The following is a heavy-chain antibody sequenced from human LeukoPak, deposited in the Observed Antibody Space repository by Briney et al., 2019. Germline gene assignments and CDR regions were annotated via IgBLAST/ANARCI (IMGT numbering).Heavy chain of an antibody. D-gene: IGHD6-19*01. CDR2: IQQDGSET. Sequence: PGGSLRLSCAASGFSFRKYWMSWVRQAPGKGLEWVANIQQDGSETYYVDSVKGRFTISRDNAKNSLYLQINSLRADDPAVYYCATSGGSGWSRDINWFDPWGQGTLVAVSS. CDR3: ATSGGSGWSRDINWFDP. V-gene: IGHV3-7*01. CDR1: GFSFRKYW. J-gene: IGHJ5*02.